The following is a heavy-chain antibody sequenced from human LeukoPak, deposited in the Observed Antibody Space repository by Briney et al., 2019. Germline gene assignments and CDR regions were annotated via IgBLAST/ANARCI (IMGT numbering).Heavy chain of an antibody. D-gene: IGHD5-18*01. Sequence: GGSLRLSCAASGFTFSSYWMSWVRQAPGKGLEWVANIKQDGSEKYYVDSVKGRFTISRDNAKNSLYPQMNSLRAEDTAVYYCARDRIQLWTYYYYYMDVWGKGTTVTVSS. CDR2: IKQDGSEK. CDR3: ARDRIQLWTYYYYYMDV. J-gene: IGHJ6*03. CDR1: GFTFSSYW. V-gene: IGHV3-7*01.